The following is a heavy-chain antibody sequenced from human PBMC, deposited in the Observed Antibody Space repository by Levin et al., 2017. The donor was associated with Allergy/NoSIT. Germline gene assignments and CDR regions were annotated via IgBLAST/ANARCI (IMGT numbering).Heavy chain of an antibody. Sequence: GESLKISCAASGFTFSTYAMSWVRQAPGKGLEWVSAISGSGGSTYYADSVKGRVTITRDNSKNTLYLQMNSLRAEDTARYYCAKPECTLLRRSDSSTDFDYWGQGTLVTVSS. CDR2: ISGSGGST. CDR1: GFTFSTYA. V-gene: IGHV3-23*01. CDR3: AKPECTLLRRSDSSTDFDY. D-gene: IGHD2-2*01. J-gene: IGHJ4*02.